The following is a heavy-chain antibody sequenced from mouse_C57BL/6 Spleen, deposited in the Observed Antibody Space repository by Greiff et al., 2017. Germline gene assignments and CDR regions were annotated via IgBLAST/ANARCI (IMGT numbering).Heavy chain of an antibody. CDR2: IDPNSGGT. Sequence: VKQRPGRGLEWIGRIDPNSGGTKYNEKFKSKATLTVDKPSSTAYMQLSSLTSEDSAVYYCARSPFYGSSFDYWGQGTTLTVSS. CDR3: ARSPFYGSSFDY. V-gene: IGHV1-72*01. J-gene: IGHJ2*01. D-gene: IGHD1-1*01.